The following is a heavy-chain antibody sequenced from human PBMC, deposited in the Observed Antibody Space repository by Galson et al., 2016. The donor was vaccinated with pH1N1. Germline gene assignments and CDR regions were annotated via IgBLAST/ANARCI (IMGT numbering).Heavy chain of an antibody. V-gene: IGHV3-7*03. CDR2: INQGGSER. J-gene: IGHJ4*02. Sequence: SLRLSCAASGFTLSNFWMSWVRQAPGKGLEWVANINQGGSERHYVDSVKGRFTISRDNAKNSRYLQMNNLRAEDTAVYYCVRKIGGDSSYWGQGVLVTVSS. CDR3: VRKIGGDSSY. D-gene: IGHD2-21*02. CDR1: GFTLSNFW.